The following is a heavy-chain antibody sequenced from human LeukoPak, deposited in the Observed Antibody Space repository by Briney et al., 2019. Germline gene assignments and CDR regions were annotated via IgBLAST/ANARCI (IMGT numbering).Heavy chain of an antibody. CDR1: GYTFTSYY. CDR3: ARDRECCGSSGYSSRPSGY. J-gene: IGHJ4*02. V-gene: IGHV1-46*01. CDR2: INPSGGST. Sequence: GASVKVSCKASGYTFTSYYMHWVRQAPGQGLEWMGIINPSGGSTSYAQKFQGRITMTTDTSTSTAYMELRSLRSDDTAIYYCARDRECCGSSGYSSRPSGYWGQGTLVTVSS. D-gene: IGHD3-22*01.